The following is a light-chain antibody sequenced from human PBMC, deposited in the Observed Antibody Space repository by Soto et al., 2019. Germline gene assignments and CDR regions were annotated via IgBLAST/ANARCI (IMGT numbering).Light chain of an antibody. CDR1: QSISSW. CDR3: QQHDSYALT. Sequence: DIQMTQSTSTLSASVGDRVTITCRASQSISSWLAWYQQKPGKAPKLLIYKASTFESGVPSRFSGSGSGTDFTLTISSLKPDDYATYYCQQHDSYALTFGGGTKVEIK. CDR2: KAS. V-gene: IGKV1-5*03. J-gene: IGKJ4*01.